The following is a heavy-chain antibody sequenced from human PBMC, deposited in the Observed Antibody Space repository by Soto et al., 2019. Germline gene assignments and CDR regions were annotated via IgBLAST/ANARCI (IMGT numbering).Heavy chain of an antibody. V-gene: IGHV4-34*01. D-gene: IGHD3-16*01. CDR3: ARGGRGWARRNDAFDI. Sequence: QVQLQQWGAGLLKPSETLSLTCAVYGGSFSGYYWSWIRQPPGKGLEWIGEINRSGSTNYNPSLKSRVTISVDTSKNQFSLKLSSVTAADTAVYYCARGGRGWARRNDAFDIWGQGTMVTVSS. CDR2: INRSGST. J-gene: IGHJ3*02. CDR1: GGSFSGYY.